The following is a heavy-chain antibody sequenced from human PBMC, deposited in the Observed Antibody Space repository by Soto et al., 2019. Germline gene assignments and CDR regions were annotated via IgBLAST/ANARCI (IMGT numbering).Heavy chain of an antibody. D-gene: IGHD2-8*02. Sequence: EVQLVESGGGLVQPGGSLRLSCAASGFTFSAYDMHWVRQPAGKGLEWVSTIGTQHDTYYPDSVKGRFTVTRENAKNSLYLQMNGPENGDTGGYYCGKQASYWHGGGGWFDPWGQGTLVTVSS. CDR3: GKQASYWHGGGGWFDP. CDR1: GFTFSAYD. J-gene: IGHJ5*02. CDR2: IGTQHDT. V-gene: IGHV3-13*01.